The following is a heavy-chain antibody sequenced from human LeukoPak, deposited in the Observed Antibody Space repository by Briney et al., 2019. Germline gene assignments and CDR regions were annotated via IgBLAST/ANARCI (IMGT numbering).Heavy chain of an antibody. J-gene: IGHJ4*02. V-gene: IGHV3-48*01. CDR1: RFTFSSYS. D-gene: IGHD3-22*01. CDR2: ISSSSSTI. CDR3: ARDGRYYDSSGYYLGIAWDY. Sequence: PGRSLRLSCAASRFTFSSYSMNWVRQAPGKGLEWVSYISSSSSTIYYADSVKGRFTISRDNAKDSLYLQMNSLRAEDTAVYYCARDGRYYDSSGYYLGIAWDYWGQGTLVTVSS.